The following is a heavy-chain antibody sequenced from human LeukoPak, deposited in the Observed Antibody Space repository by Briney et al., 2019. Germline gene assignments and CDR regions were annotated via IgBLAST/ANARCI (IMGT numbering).Heavy chain of an antibody. CDR1: GFTFSNAW. V-gene: IGHV3-15*07. Sequence: PGGSLRLSCAASGFTFSNAWMNWVRQAPGKGLEWVGRIKSKTDGGTTDYAAPVKGRFTISRDDSKNTLYLQMNSLRTEDTAVYYCTTDLLFLLVVPAAMPGGVDYWGQGTLVTVSS. D-gene: IGHD2-2*01. CDR2: IKSKTDGGTT. J-gene: IGHJ4*02. CDR3: TTDLLFLLVVPAAMPGGVDY.